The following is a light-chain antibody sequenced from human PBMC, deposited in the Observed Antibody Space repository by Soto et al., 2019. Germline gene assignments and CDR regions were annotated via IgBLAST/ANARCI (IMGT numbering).Light chain of an antibody. Sequence: AVLLTQSPSSFSASTGDRATITCRASQDIHNYLACYQQVPGKAPKLLLYAASILQPEVPSRFSGSGAGTDFTLTIDGLQSEDFATYFCQHYSNYPWPFGQGTTVE. CDR1: QDIHNY. CDR2: AAS. V-gene: IGKV1-8*01. CDR3: QHYSNYPWP. J-gene: IGKJ1*01.